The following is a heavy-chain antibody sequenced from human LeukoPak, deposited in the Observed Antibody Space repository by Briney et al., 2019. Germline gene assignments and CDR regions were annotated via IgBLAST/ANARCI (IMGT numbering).Heavy chain of an antibody. V-gene: IGHV4-61*08. D-gene: IGHD2-21*02. CDR1: GGSISSGGYY. Sequence: PSETLSLTCTVSGGSISSGGYYWSWLRQHPGKGLEWIGYIYHSVSTNYNPSLKSRVTISVDTSKNQFSLKLSSVTAADTAVYYCARLTAAYCGGDCTYPWAFDIWGQGTMVTVSS. CDR2: IYHSVST. J-gene: IGHJ3*02. CDR3: ARLTAAYCGGDCTYPWAFDI.